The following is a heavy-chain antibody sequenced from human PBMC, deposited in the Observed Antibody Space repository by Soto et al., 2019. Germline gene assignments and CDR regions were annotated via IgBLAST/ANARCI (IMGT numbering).Heavy chain of an antibody. CDR1: GFTFSSHA. CDR2: IRGGAEGA. V-gene: IGHV3-23*01. D-gene: IGHD2-15*01. Sequence: EVQLLESGGGLVQPGGALRLSCAASGFTFSSHAMRWVRPAPGKGLEWLSMIRGGAEGAYYADAVKGRSTTSRDKSKNTLNEQMSSLRAEDAAVYYWARDRWWYLHWGQGTLVTVSS. J-gene: IGHJ4*02. CDR3: ARDRWWYLH.